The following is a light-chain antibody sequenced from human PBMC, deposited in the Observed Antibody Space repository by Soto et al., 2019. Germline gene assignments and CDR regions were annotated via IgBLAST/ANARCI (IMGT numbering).Light chain of an antibody. CDR2: EVS. CDR3: SSYAGSNNYV. Sequence: QSVLTQPPSASGSPGQSVTISCTGASSDIGGYNYVSWYQQHPGKAPKLMIYEVSKRPSGVPDRSSGSKSGNTASLTVSGLQSEDEADYYCSSYAGSNNYVLGSGTKVTVL. CDR1: SSDIGGYNY. V-gene: IGLV2-8*01. J-gene: IGLJ1*01.